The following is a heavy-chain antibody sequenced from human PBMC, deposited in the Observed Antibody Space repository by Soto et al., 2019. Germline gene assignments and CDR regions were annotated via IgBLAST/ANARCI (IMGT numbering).Heavy chain of an antibody. Sequence: QVQLVQSESEVEKPGASVKVSCKTSGFTFGDYGITWVRQAPGQGLEWMGWISDHNGFTNYAQKLQDRVIMTTDTSTTTAYMELRSLTSDDTAIYYCARDLGVQPGGCGRCSMAYWGQGTLVTVSS. CDR1: GFTFGDYG. J-gene: IGHJ4*02. CDR2: ISDHNGFT. V-gene: IGHV1-18*01. CDR3: ARDLGVQPGGCGRCSMAY. D-gene: IGHD6-19*01.